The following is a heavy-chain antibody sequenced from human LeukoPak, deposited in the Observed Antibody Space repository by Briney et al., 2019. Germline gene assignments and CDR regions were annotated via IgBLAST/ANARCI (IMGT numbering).Heavy chain of an antibody. CDR1: GGSISSYY. J-gene: IGHJ6*03. V-gene: IGHV4-59*01. Sequence: SETLSLTCTVSGGSISSYYWSWIRQPPGKGLGWIGYIYYSGSTNYNPSLKSRVTISVDTSKNQFSLKLSSVTAADTAVYYCAREGGGYSYGYYYYYYMDVWGKGTTVTVSS. CDR2: IYYSGST. D-gene: IGHD5-18*01. CDR3: AREGGGYSYGYYYYYYMDV.